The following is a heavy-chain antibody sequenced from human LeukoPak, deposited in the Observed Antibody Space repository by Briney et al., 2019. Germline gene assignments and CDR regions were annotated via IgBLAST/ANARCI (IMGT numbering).Heavy chain of an antibody. CDR1: GGSFSSYY. CDR3: ARGPTISETGYFDY. V-gene: IGHV4-34*01. D-gene: IGHD1-1*01. J-gene: IGHJ4*03. CDR2: INHRGDT. Sequence: SETLSLTCAVYGGSFSSYYWSWIRQSPGKGLEWIAEINHRGDTNYNPSVKSRVTISVDTSKNQFSLKVTSLTAADTAVYYCARGPTISETGYFDYWGQGTLVTVFS.